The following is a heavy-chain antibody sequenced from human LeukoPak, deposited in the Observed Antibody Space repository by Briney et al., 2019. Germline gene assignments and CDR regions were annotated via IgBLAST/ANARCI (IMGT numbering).Heavy chain of an antibody. D-gene: IGHD3-10*01. J-gene: IGHJ6*02. Sequence: ASVKVSCKASGYTFSSYGISWVRQAPGQGLEWMGWINPNSGGTNYAQKFQGRVTMTRDTSISTAYMELNRLRSDDTAVYYCARVPYYYGSGSYYNAVYYGMDVWGQGTTVTVSS. CDR1: GYTFSSYG. CDR2: INPNSGGT. V-gene: IGHV1-2*02. CDR3: ARVPYYYGSGSYYNAVYYGMDV.